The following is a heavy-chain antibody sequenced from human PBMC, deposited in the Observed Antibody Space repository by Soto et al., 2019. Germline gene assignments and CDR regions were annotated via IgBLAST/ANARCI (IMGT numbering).Heavy chain of an antibody. V-gene: IGHV1-8*02. CDR1: GYTFTGYY. CDR2: MNPNSGNT. Sequence: ASVKVSCKASGYTFTGYYMHWVRQAPGQGLEWMGWMNPNSGNTGYAQKFQGRVTMTRNTSISTAYMELSSLRSEDTAVYYCAREVKGKVTSDWFDSWGQGTLVTVSP. J-gene: IGHJ5*01. D-gene: IGHD2-21*02. CDR3: AREVKGKVTSDWFDS.